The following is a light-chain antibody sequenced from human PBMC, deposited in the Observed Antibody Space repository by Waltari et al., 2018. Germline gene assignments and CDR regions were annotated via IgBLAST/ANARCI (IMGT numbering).Light chain of an antibody. CDR1: RRDGGGFNP. Sequence: QPALTQPAPVSGSPGQPFTISRTGPRRDGGGFNPVPWYQQHPGKAPKLMIYEVSNRPSGVSNRFSGSKSGNTASLTISGLQAEDEADYYCSSYTSSSTLVFGTGTKVTVL. CDR3: SSYTSSSTLV. J-gene: IGLJ1*01. CDR2: EVS. V-gene: IGLV2-14*01.